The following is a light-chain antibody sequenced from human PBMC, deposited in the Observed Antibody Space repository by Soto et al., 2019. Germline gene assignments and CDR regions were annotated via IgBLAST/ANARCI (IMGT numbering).Light chain of an antibody. CDR3: SSYTRSSTLV. V-gene: IGLV2-14*01. J-gene: IGLJ2*01. Sequence: QSALTQPASVSGSPGQSITISCTGTSSDVGGYNYVSWYQQHPGKAPKLMIYEVSNRPSGVSTRFSGSKSGNTASLTISGLQVEDEADYYCSSYTRSSTLVFGGGTQLTVL. CDR1: SSDVGGYNY. CDR2: EVS.